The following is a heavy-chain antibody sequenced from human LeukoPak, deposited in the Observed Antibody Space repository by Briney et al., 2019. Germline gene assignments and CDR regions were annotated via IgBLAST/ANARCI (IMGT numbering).Heavy chain of an antibody. D-gene: IGHD6-19*01. CDR1: GFTVSSYA. V-gene: IGHV3-30-3*01. J-gene: IGHJ6*02. CDR2: ISYDGSNK. Sequence: GGSLRLSCAASGFTVSSYAMPWVRQAPGKGLEWVAVISYDGSNKYYADSVKGRFTISRDNSKNTLYLQMSSLRAEDTAVFYCARAVHRSGSYYYGMDVWGQGTTVTVSS. CDR3: ARAVHRSGSYYYGMDV.